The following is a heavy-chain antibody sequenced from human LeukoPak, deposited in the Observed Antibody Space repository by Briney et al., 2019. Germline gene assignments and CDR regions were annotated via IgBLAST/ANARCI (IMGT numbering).Heavy chain of an antibody. CDR1: GFTFSSYG. Sequence: GRSLRHSCAASGFTFSSYGMHWVRQAPGKGLEWVAVISYDGSNKYYADSVKGRFTISRDNSKNTLYLQMNSLRAEDTAVYYCAKGPSLRYFDWLPRDPWGQGTLVTVSS. D-gene: IGHD3-9*01. CDR3: AKGPSLRYFDWLPRDP. CDR2: ISYDGSNK. V-gene: IGHV3-30*18. J-gene: IGHJ5*02.